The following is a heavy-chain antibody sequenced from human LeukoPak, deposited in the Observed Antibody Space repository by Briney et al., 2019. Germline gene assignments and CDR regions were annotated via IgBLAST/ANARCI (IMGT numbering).Heavy chain of an antibody. CDR1: GFTFSSYG. D-gene: IGHD6-19*01. Sequence: GGSLRLSCAASGFTFSSYGMHWVRQAPGKVLEWVAFIRYDGSNKYYADSVKGRFTISRDNSKNTLYLQMNSLRAEDTAVYYCARFPPTIAVAHSSCWGQGTLVTVSS. CDR3: ARFPPTIAVAHSSC. V-gene: IGHV3-30*02. J-gene: IGHJ4*02. CDR2: IRYDGSNK.